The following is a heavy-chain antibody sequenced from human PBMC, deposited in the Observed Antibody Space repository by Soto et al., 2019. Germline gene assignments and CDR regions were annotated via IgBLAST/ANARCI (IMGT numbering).Heavy chain of an antibody. CDR1: GGTFSSYA. V-gene: IGHV1-69*01. Sequence: QVQLVQSGAEVKKPGSSVKVSCKASGGTFSSYAISWVRQAPGQGLEWMGGIIPIFGTANYAQKFQGRVTITADESTRTAYMERGSRRSEETAVYYGARSRPLGGYRPRGGWFDPWGQGTLVTVSS. CDR3: ARSRPLGGYRPRGGWFDP. J-gene: IGHJ5*02. D-gene: IGHD7-27*01. CDR2: IIPIFGTA.